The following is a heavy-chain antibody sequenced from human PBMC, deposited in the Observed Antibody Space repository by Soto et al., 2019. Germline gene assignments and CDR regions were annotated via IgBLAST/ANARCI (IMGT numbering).Heavy chain of an antibody. Sequence: SETLSLTCTVSGGSITSYYWSWIRQPPGKGLEWIGHIYYSGGTTYNPSLKSRVTISVDTSKNQFSLRLSSVTAADTAVYYCAGGTMGTGYFDFWGHGTLVTVSS. CDR2: IYYSGGT. J-gene: IGHJ4*01. V-gene: IGHV4-59*03. CDR3: AGGTMGTGYFDF. CDR1: GGSITSYY. D-gene: IGHD3-10*01.